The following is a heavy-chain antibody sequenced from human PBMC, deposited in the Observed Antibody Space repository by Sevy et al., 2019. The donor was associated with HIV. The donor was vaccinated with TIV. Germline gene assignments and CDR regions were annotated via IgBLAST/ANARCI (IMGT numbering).Heavy chain of an antibody. Sequence: GGSLRLSCAASGFSFSSSWMTWVRQAPGQGLEWLANINEDGSTKNYMYTVRGRFTISRDNAKNSLYMQMNNLRANDTAIYACARDRAYNRFDYWGQGTLVTVSS. CDR3: ARDRAYNRFDY. CDR2: INEDGSTK. V-gene: IGHV3-7*03. D-gene: IGHD1-1*01. CDR1: GFSFSSSW. J-gene: IGHJ4*02.